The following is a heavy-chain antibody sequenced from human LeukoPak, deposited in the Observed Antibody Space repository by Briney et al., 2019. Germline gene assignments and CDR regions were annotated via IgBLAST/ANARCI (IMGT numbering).Heavy chain of an antibody. V-gene: IGHV4-59*08. J-gene: IGHJ4*02. D-gene: IGHD3-16*02. CDR1: GGSISSYY. Sequence: KTSETLSLTCTVSGGSISSYYWSRIRQPPGKGLEWIGYIYYSGSTNYNPSLKSRVTISVDTSKNQFSLKLSSVTAADTAVYYCASSRGLRLGELSYYFDYWGQGTLVTVSS. CDR3: ASSRGLRLGELSYYFDY. CDR2: IYYSGST.